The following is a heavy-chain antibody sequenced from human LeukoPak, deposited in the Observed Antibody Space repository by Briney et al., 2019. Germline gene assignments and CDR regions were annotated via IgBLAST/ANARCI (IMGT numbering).Heavy chain of an antibody. CDR1: GYTFTSYY. CDR2: ISAYNGNT. V-gene: IGHV1-18*04. Sequence: ASVKVSCKASGYTFTSYYMHWVRQAPGQGLEWMGWISAYNGNTNYAQKLQGRVTMTTDTSTSTAYMELRSLRSDDTAVYYCAREEGVGATGDYWGQGTLVTVSS. CDR3: AREEGVGATGDY. J-gene: IGHJ4*02. D-gene: IGHD1-26*01.